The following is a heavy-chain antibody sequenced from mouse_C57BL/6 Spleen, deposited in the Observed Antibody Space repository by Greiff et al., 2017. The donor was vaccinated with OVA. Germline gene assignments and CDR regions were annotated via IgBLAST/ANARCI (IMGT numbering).Heavy chain of an antibody. Sequence: EVKLEESGGGLVQPGGSMKLSCVAFGFTFSNYWMNWVRQSPEKGLEWVAQIRLKSDNYATHYAESVKGRFTISRDDSKSSVYLQMNNLRAEDTGIYYCTGGKAQYFDVWGTGTTVTVSS. D-gene: IGHD6-1*01. CDR2: IRLKSDNYAT. V-gene: IGHV6-3*01. CDR3: TGGKAQYFDV. J-gene: IGHJ1*03. CDR1: GFTFSNYW.